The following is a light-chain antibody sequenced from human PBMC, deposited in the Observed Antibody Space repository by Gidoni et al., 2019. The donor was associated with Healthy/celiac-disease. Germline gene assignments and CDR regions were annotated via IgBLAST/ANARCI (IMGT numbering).Light chain of an antibody. CDR3: QQYGSFSYT. CDR2: GAS. CDR1: QSVSSSY. Sequence: EIVLTQSPGTLSLSPGERATLSCRASQSVSSSYLAWYQQKPGQAPRLLIYGASSRATGIPDRFSCSVSGTDFTLTISRLEPEDFAVYYCQQYGSFSYTFGQGTKLEIK. J-gene: IGKJ2*01. V-gene: IGKV3-20*01.